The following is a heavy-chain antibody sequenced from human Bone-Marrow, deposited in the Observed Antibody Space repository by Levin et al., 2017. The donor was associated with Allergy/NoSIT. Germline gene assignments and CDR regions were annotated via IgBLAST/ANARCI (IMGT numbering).Heavy chain of an antibody. CDR3: AKRLSGYADYFYGMDV. J-gene: IGHJ6*02. CDR2: ISGSGSTT. D-gene: IGHD5-12*01. V-gene: IGHV3-23*01. Sequence: PGGSLRLSCATSGFTFSSYAMSWVRQAPGKGLEWVSGISGSGSTTYDADSVKGRFTISRDNSKNTLYLQMNSLRADDTAIYYCAKRLSGYADYFYGMDVWGQGTTVTVSS. CDR1: GFTFSSYA.